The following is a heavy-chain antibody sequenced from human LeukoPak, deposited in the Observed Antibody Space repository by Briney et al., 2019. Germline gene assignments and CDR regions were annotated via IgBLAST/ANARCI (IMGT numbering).Heavy chain of an antibody. Sequence: GGSLRLSCAASGFTFSSYAMSWVRQAPGKGLEWVSAISGSGGSTYYADSVKGRFTISRDNSKNTLYLQMNSLRAEDTAVYCCAKGPGYYDSSGYPYYFDYWGQGTLVTVSS. CDR1: GFTFSSYA. J-gene: IGHJ4*02. CDR2: ISGSGGST. V-gene: IGHV3-23*01. CDR3: AKGPGYYDSSGYPYYFDY. D-gene: IGHD3-22*01.